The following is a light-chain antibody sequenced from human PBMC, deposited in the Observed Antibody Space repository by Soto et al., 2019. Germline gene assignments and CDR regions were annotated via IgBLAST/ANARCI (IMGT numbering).Light chain of an antibody. CDR1: QDISNY. Sequence: DIQMTQSPSSLSASVGDGVPITCQASQDISNYLNWYQQKKGKAPKILIYDASNLETGVPSRFSGSGSGTDFTFTITRLQPEDIATYYCHQYDTVPYDFGPGTKVDIK. CDR2: DAS. V-gene: IGKV1-33*01. CDR3: HQYDTVPYD. J-gene: IGKJ3*01.